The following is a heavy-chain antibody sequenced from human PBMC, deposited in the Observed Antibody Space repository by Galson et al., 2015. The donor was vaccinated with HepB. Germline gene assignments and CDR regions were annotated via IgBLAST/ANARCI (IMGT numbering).Heavy chain of an antibody. CDR3: TRGPPVVVPYYYGMDV. CDR2: IRSKAYGGTT. V-gene: IGHV3-49*03. Sequence: FLRLSCAASGFTFGDYAMSWFRQAPGKGLEWVGFIRSKAYGGTTEYAASVKGRFTISRDDSKSIAYLQMNSLKTEDTAVYYCTRGPPVVVPYYYGMDVWGQGTTVTVSS. J-gene: IGHJ6*02. D-gene: IGHD2-2*01. CDR1: GFTFGDYA.